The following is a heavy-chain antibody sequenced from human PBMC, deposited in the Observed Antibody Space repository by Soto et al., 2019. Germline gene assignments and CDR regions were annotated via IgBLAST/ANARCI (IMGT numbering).Heavy chain of an antibody. V-gene: IGHV4-39*01. CDR1: GDSISSRSYH. J-gene: IGHJ4*02. Sequence: SETLSLTCTVTGDSISSRSYHWGWIRQPPGKGLEWIGSIYYSRSTYNHPSLRSRLSMSIDTAKAQVSLKLKFVTAADTSLYFCARQRTSVVTQAYFDVWGPGSLVTVSS. CDR3: ARQRTSVVTQAYFDV. CDR2: IYYSRST. D-gene: IGHD2-21*02.